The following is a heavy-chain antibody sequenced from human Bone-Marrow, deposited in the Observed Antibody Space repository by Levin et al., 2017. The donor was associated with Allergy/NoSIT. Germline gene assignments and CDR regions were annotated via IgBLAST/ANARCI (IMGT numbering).Heavy chain of an antibody. V-gene: IGHV3-66*01. J-gene: IGHJ4*02. CDR3: ARVLYSYGYNY. CDR1: GFTVSSHY. CDR2: IYSGGNT. D-gene: IGHD5-18*01. Sequence: GESLKISCAASGFTVSSHYMSWVRQAPGKGLEWVSVIYSGGNTYYADSVKGRFTISRDNSKNTLYLQMNSLRAEDTAVYYCARVLYSYGYNYWGQGTLVTVSS.